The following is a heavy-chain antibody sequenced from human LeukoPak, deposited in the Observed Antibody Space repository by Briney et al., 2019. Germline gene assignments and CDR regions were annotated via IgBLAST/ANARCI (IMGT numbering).Heavy chain of an antibody. J-gene: IGHJ6*03. D-gene: IGHD2-2*02. V-gene: IGHV1-69*05. CDR2: IIPIFGTA. CDR1: GGTFSSYA. CDR3: ARGTYQRLYRKDYYYYYMDV. Sequence: SVKVSCKASGGTFSSYAISWVRQAPAQGLEWMGGIIPIFGTANYAQKFHGRVTITTDESTSTAYMELSSLRSEDTAVYYCARGTYQRLYRKDYYYYYMDVWGKGTTVTVSS.